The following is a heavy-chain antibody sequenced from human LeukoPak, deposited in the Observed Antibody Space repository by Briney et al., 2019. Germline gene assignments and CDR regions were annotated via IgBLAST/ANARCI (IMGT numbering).Heavy chain of an antibody. CDR1: GYTFTSYG. J-gene: IGHJ4*02. D-gene: IGHD4-17*01. V-gene: IGHV1-18*01. CDR2: ISPYNGNT. CDR3: ARETPVTCFDY. Sequence: ASVKVSCKASGYTFTSYGINRVRQAPGQGLEWMGWISPYNGNTNHAQNLQGRVTMTTDTSTSTAYMELRSLRSDDTAVYYCARETPVTCFDYWGQGTLVTVSS.